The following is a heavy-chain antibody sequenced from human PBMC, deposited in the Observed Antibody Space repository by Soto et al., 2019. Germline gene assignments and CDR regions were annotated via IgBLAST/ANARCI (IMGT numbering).Heavy chain of an antibody. CDR3: ARGARITIFGVVIIPKGDYYYYMDV. J-gene: IGHJ6*03. D-gene: IGHD3-3*01. CDR2: INSDGSST. CDR1: GFTFSSYW. V-gene: IGHV3-74*01. Sequence: GGSLRLSCAASGFTFSSYWMHWVRQAPGKGLVWVSRINSDGSSTSYADSVKGRFTISRDNAKNTLYLQMNSLRAEDTAVYYCARGARITIFGVVIIPKGDYYYYMDVWGKGTTVTVSS.